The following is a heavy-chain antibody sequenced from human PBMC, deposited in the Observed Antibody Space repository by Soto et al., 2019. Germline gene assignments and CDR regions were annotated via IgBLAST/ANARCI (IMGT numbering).Heavy chain of an antibody. CDR3: ARADSCYDENYFQY. Sequence: QVLLQQWGAGLLKPSETLSLTCAVYGGSFSAYYWSWIRQPPGKGLEWIGEINRSGSANYNPSLTSRVTITVDTSKNQFSVKLSSVTAADAAVYYCARADSCYDENYFQYWGQGTVVTVSS. V-gene: IGHV4-34*01. D-gene: IGHD5-12*01. CDR2: INRSGSA. J-gene: IGHJ1*01. CDR1: GGSFSAYY.